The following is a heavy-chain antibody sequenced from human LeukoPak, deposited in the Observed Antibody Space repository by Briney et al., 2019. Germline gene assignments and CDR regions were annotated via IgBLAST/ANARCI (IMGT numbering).Heavy chain of an antibody. CDR2: ISNSGDTP. J-gene: IGHJ4*02. V-gene: IGHV3-23*01. CDR3: ARFPCDGYSFPWCYFDY. Sequence: GGSLRLPCAASGFTFSSYAMSWVRQAPGTGLEWVSAISNSGDTPYYADSVKGRFTISRDNSKNTLYLQMNSLRAEDTAVYYCARFPCDGYSFPWCYFDYWGQGTLVTVSS. CDR1: GFTFSSYA. D-gene: IGHD5-24*01.